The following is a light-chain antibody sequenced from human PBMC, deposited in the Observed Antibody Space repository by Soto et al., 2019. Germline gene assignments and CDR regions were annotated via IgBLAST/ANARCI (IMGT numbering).Light chain of an antibody. CDR3: QQYGGSPRVS. Sequence: EIVLTQSPGALSLSPGERATLSCRASQTVSDNYLAWYQQKPGQAPRLLIYGASTRATGIPDRFSGSGSGTDFTLTISRLEPEEFAVYYCQQYGGSPRVSFGGGTKVEI. CDR2: GAS. V-gene: IGKV3-20*01. J-gene: IGKJ4*01. CDR1: QTVSDNY.